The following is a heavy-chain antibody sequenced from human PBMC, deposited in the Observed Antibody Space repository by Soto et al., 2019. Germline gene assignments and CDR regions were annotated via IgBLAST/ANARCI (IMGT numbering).Heavy chain of an antibody. CDR1: GYTFTSYG. CDR2: ISAYNGNT. V-gene: IGHV1-18*01. CDR3: ARQMYYDILTGYPDFDY. J-gene: IGHJ4*02. Sequence: SVKVSCKASGYTFTSYGISWVRQAPGQGLEWMGWISAYNGNTNYAQKLQGRVTMTTDTSTSTAYMELRSLRSDDTAVYYCARQMYYDILTGYPDFDYWGQGTLVTVSS. D-gene: IGHD3-9*01.